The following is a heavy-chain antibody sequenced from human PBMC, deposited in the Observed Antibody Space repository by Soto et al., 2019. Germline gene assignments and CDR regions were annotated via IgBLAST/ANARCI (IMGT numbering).Heavy chain of an antibody. J-gene: IGHJ6*02. D-gene: IGHD4-17*01. CDR1: SGPDRSHN. V-gene: IGHV4-59*08. Sequence: QVQLQQSGPRLVKPSETLSLSCTVSSGPDRSHNWGWIRQPPGRGLEWIGYVYYTGDTAYNPSLRSQVNISADTSTTDISLTLSSVTAADTAVYYCVRQGIDYLHGLVDVWGQGTTVSVSS. CDR3: VRQGIDYLHGLVDV. CDR2: VYYTGDT.